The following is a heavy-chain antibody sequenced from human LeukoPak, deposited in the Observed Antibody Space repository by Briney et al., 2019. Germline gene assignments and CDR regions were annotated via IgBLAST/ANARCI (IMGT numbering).Heavy chain of an antibody. Sequence: PGGSLRLSCAASGFTFSSYSMNWVRQAPGKGLEWVSYISSSSSTIYYADSVKGRFTISRDNAKNTLYLQMNGLRAEDTAVYYCARDLVVTSAYWGQGTLVTVSS. V-gene: IGHV3-48*01. J-gene: IGHJ4*02. D-gene: IGHD2-2*01. CDR1: GFTFSSYS. CDR3: ARDLVVTSAY. CDR2: ISSSSSTI.